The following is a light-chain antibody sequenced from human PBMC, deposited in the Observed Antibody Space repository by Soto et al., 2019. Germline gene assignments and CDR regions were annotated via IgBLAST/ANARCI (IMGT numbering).Light chain of an antibody. Sequence: LAQPASVSGSPGQSIAISCSGSSSDLGIYNYVSWYQQHPGKVPKLIIFEVANRPSGVSNRFSGSKSGNTASLTISGLQAEDEADYYCSSYTTSSTRVFGTGTKVTVL. V-gene: IGLV2-14*01. J-gene: IGLJ1*01. CDR2: EVA. CDR3: SSYTTSSTRV. CDR1: SSDLGIYNY.